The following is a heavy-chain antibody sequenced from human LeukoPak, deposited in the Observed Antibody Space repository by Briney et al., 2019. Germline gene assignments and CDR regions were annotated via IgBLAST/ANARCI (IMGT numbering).Heavy chain of an antibody. CDR3: ATTRRSGYVIFDY. V-gene: IGHV1-2*02. Sequence: ASVKVSCKASGYTFTGYYMHWVRQAPGQGLEWMGWINPNSGGTNYAQKFQGRVTMTTDPSTSTAYMELRSLRSDDTAVYYCATTRRSGYVIFDYWGQGTLVTVSS. CDR1: GYTFTGYY. CDR2: INPNSGGT. J-gene: IGHJ4*02. D-gene: IGHD5-12*01.